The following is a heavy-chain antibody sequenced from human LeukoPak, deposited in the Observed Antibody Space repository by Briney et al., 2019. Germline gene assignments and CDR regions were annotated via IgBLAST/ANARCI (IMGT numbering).Heavy chain of an antibody. V-gene: IGHV3-30*01. CDR3: AVDVGVRASLGVAMH. CDR2: LSNDGSRK. J-gene: IGHJ4*02. Sequence: GGSLRLSCAASGFTFSDHAMHWARQAPGKGLEWVAILSNDGSRKYYADSVKGRFIISRDNFENTVSLQMNGLRYEDSALYYCAVDVGVRASLGVAMHWCQGTLVTVSS. D-gene: IGHD1-26*01. CDR1: GFTFSDHA.